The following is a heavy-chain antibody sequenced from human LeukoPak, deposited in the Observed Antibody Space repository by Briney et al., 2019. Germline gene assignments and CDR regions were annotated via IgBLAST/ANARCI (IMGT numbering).Heavy chain of an antibody. CDR2: INHSGST. J-gene: IGHJ4*02. Sequence: SETLSLTCAVYGGSFSGYYWSWIRQPPGKGLEWIGEINHSGSTNYNPSLKSRVTISVDTPKNQFSLKLSSVTAADTAVYYCAREGSRITIFGVVTDYPPYFDYWGQGTLVTVSS. V-gene: IGHV4-34*01. CDR1: GGSFSGYY. D-gene: IGHD3-3*01. CDR3: AREGSRITIFGVVTDYPPYFDY.